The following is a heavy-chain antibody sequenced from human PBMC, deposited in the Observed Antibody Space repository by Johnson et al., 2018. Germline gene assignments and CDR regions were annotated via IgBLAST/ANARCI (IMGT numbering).Heavy chain of an antibody. CDR1: GFTFSSYA. Sequence: QVQLVETGGRVVQPGRSLRLSCSASGFTFSSYAMHWVRQAPGKGLEWVAVISDDGSNKFYEESVKGRFTISRDTSKYTVYLQMHSLKAEDTAVFYCARAQGGDYLAEYFQHWGQGTLVTVSS. J-gene: IGHJ1*01. D-gene: IGHD4-17*01. V-gene: IGHV3-30-3*01. CDR2: ISDDGSNK. CDR3: ARAQGGDYLAEYFQH.